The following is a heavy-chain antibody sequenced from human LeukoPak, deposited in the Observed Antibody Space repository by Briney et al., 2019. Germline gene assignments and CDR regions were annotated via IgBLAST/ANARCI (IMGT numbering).Heavy chain of an antibody. J-gene: IGHJ3*02. Sequence: GESRKISCKGSGYSITSYWIGWVRQMPGKGLECMGIIYPGDSDTRYSPSFQGQVTISADKSISTAYLQWSSLKASDTAMYYCARSALLLWFGESARDAFDIWGQGTMVTVSS. CDR3: ARSALLLWFGESARDAFDI. D-gene: IGHD3-10*01. CDR2: IYPGDSDT. CDR1: GYSITSYW. V-gene: IGHV5-51*01.